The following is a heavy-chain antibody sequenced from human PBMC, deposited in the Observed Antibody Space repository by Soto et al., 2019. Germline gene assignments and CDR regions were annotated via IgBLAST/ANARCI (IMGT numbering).Heavy chain of an antibody. Sequence: PSETLSLTCAVSGGSISSGGYSWSWIRQPPGKGLEWIGYMYYSGSTYYNPSLKSRVTISVDTSKNQFSLKLSSVTAADTAVYYCAITLLDILTNYYYYYGMDVWGQGTTVTVSS. D-gene: IGHD3-9*01. CDR2: MYYSGST. CDR3: AITLLDILTNYYYYYGMDV. CDR1: GGSISSGGYS. V-gene: IGHV4-30-2*03. J-gene: IGHJ6*02.